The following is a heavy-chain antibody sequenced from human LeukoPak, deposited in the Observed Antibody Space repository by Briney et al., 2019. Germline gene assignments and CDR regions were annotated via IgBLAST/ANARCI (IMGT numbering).Heavy chain of an antibody. CDR2: INYSGST. J-gene: IGHJ4*02. V-gene: IGHV4-59*01. CDR1: GGSISTYY. CDR3: ARDRYFDY. Sequence: SETLSLTCTVSGGSISTYYWSWIRQSPGKGLEWIGYINYSGSTIYNPSLQSRVTISVDTSKNQFSLKLSSVTAAETAVYHCARDRYFDYWGQGTLVTVSS.